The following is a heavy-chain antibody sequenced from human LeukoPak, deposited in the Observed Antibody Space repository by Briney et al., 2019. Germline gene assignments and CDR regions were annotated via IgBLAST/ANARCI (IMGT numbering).Heavy chain of an antibody. CDR2: ISRRGDTT. D-gene: IGHD6-6*01. CDR1: GFTFSNYA. CDR3: ANSYTSSSRTPFDC. J-gene: IGHJ4*02. V-gene: IGHV3-23*01. Sequence: GGSLRLSCGASGFTFSNYAMNWVRQVPGKGLEWLSGISRRGDTTYYTDSVKGRFTISRDNSKNTLYLEMNNLRAEDTAVYYCANSYTSSSRTPFDCWGQGTLVTVSS.